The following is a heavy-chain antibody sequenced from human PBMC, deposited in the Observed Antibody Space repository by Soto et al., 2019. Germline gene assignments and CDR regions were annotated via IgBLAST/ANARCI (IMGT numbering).Heavy chain of an antibody. CDR3: ARDRPYYDSSGYPGGDAFDI. CDR2: IIPIFGTA. J-gene: IGHJ3*02. Sequence: QVQLVQSGAEVKKPGSSVKVSCKASGGTFSSYAISWVRQAPGQGLEWMGGIIPIFGTANYAQKFQGRVTITADESTSTAYMELSSLRSEDTAVYYCARDRPYYDSSGYPGGDAFDIWGQGTMFTVSS. D-gene: IGHD3-22*01. V-gene: IGHV1-69*01. CDR1: GGTFSSYA.